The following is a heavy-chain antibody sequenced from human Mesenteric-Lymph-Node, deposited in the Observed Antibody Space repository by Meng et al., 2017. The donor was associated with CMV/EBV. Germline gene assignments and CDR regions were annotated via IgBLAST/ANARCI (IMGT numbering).Heavy chain of an antibody. CDR1: GYPFTSYD. Sequence: KVSCKASGYPFTSYDSNWVRQAAGQGLEWMGWMNPNSGNTGYAQKFQGRVTMTRDTSISTAYMVLSSLRSEDTAVYYCARVWGSIDYWGQGTLVTVSS. CDR3: ARVWGSIDY. J-gene: IGHJ4*02. V-gene: IGHV1-8*01. CDR2: MNPNSGNT. D-gene: IGHD7-27*01.